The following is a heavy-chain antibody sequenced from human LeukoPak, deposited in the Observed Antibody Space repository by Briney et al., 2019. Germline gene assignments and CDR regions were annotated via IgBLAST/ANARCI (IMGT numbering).Heavy chain of an antibody. CDR2: ISGSGDNT. J-gene: IGHJ3*02. Sequence: PGGSLRLSCATSGFTFSSYAMSWVRQVPGKGLEWVSVISGSGDNTYYADSVKGRFTISRDNSKNTLYLQMNSLRAEDTAVYYCAREELQYFDIWGQGTMVAVSS. CDR1: GFTFSSYA. D-gene: IGHD1-26*01. V-gene: IGHV3-23*01. CDR3: AREELQYFDI.